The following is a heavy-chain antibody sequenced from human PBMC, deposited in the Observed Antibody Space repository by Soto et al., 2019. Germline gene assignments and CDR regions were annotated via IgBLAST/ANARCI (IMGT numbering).Heavy chain of an antibody. V-gene: IGHV3-33*01. CDR3: ARDASSAVVWFGEFTHFDY. CDR2: IWYDGNNK. Sequence: PGGSLRLSCAASGFTFINYGMHWVRQAPGKGLEWVAVIWYDGNNKYYADSVKGRFTISRDNSKNTLFLQMNSLRAEDTAVYYCARDASSAVVWFGEFTHFDYWGQGTLVTVSS. J-gene: IGHJ4*02. D-gene: IGHD3-10*01. CDR1: GFTFINYG.